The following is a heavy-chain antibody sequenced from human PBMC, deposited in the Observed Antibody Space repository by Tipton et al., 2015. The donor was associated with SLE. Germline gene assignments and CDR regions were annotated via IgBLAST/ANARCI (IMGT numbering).Heavy chain of an antibody. Sequence: TLSLTCAVYGGSFSGDYWSWIRQHPGKGLEWIGYIYYSGSTHYNPSLKSRVTISVDTSKNQFSLKLSSVTAADTAVYYCARGAAGYYYYMDVWGKGTTVTVSS. CDR3: ARGAAGYYYYMDV. CDR2: IYYSGST. J-gene: IGHJ6*03. V-gene: IGHV4-34*01. CDR1: GGSFSGDY. D-gene: IGHD6-13*01.